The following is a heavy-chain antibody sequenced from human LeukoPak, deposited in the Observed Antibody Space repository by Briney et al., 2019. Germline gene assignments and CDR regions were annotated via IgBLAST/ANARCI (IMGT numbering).Heavy chain of an antibody. D-gene: IGHD1-14*01. J-gene: IGHJ4*02. Sequence: GGSLRLSCAASGFTFNIYEMNWVRQAPGKGLEWISYISADRNVIYYADSVKGRFIISRDNAKNSLYLQMNSLRAEDTAEYYCAGSRYPEPQDLDYWGQGTLVSVSS. CDR1: GFTFNIYE. V-gene: IGHV3-48*03. CDR3: AGSRYPEPQDLDY. CDR2: ISADRNVI.